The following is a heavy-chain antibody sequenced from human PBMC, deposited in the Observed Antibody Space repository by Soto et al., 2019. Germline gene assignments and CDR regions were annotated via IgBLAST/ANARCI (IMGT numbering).Heavy chain of an antibody. J-gene: IGHJ6*02. V-gene: IGHV4-59*01. Sequence: SETLSLTCTVSGGSISSYYWSWIRQPPGKGLEWIGYIYYSGSTNYNPSPKSRVTISVDTSKNQFSLKLSSVTAADTAVYYCAAYYYGSGSYYQRFYYGMDVWGQGTTVTVS. CDR3: AAYYYGSGSYYQRFYYGMDV. CDR1: GGSISSYY. D-gene: IGHD3-10*01. CDR2: IYYSGST.